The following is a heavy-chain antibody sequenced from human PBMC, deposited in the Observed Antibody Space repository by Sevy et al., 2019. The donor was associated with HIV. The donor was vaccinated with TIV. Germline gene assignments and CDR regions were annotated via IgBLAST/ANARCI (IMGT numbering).Heavy chain of an antibody. J-gene: IGHJ6*03. CDR3: ARRIVVVPAAMPAVYYYYYMDV. V-gene: IGHV1-18*04. Sequence: ASVKVSCKASGYTFTSYGISWVRQAPGQGLEWMGWISAYNGNTNYAQMLQGRVTMTTDTSTSTAYMELRSLRSDDTAVYYCARRIVVVPAAMPAVYYYYYMDVWGKGTTVTVSS. CDR2: ISAYNGNT. D-gene: IGHD2-2*01. CDR1: GYTFTSYG.